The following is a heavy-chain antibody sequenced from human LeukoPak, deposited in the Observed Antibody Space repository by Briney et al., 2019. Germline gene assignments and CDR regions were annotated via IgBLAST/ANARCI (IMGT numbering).Heavy chain of an antibody. CDR2: ISAYNGNT. CDR3: ARDFRYSGSPEWFDP. Sequence: ASVKVSCKASGYTFTSYGISWVRQAPGQGLEWMGWISAYNGNTNYAQKLQGRVTMTTDTSTSTAYMELSSLRSEDTAVYYCARDFRYSGSPEWFDPWGQGTLVTVSS. D-gene: IGHD1-26*01. V-gene: IGHV1-18*01. J-gene: IGHJ5*02. CDR1: GYTFTSYG.